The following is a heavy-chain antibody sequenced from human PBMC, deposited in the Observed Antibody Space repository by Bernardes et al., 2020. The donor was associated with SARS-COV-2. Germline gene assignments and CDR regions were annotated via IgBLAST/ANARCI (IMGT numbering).Heavy chain of an antibody. J-gene: IGHJ6*02. Sequence: GGSLRLSCAASGFTVSSNYMSWVRQAPGKGLEWVSVIYSGGSTYYADSVKGRFTISRDNSKNTLYLQMNSLRAEDTAVYYCARNRGIGTHYYYYGMDVWGQGTTVTVSS. CDR3: ARNRGIGTHYYYYGMDV. D-gene: IGHD6-13*01. CDR1: GFTVSSNY. CDR2: IYSGGST. V-gene: IGHV3-53*01.